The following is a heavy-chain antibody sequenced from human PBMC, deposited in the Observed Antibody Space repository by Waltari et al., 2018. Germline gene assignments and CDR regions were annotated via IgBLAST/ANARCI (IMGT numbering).Heavy chain of an antibody. D-gene: IGHD1-1*01. CDR3: ASGLGYMDY. CDR1: GFTFSSYG. Sequence: QVQLVESGRGVVQPGRSLRLSCEASGFTFSSYGMHWVRQAPGKGLEWVAVIWYDGSNKYYADSVKGRFTISRDNSKNTLYLQMNSLRAEDTAVYYCASGLGYMDYWGQGTLVTVSS. J-gene: IGHJ4*02. V-gene: IGHV3-33*01. CDR2: IWYDGSNK.